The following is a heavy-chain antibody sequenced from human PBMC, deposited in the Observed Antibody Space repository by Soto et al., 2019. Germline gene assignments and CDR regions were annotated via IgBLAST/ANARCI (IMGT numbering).Heavy chain of an antibody. J-gene: IGHJ6*04. Sequence: ASVKVSCKASGYTFTSYGISWVRQAPGQGLKWMGWISAYNGNTNYAQKLQGRVTMTTDTSTSTAYMELRSLRSDDTAVYYCARENYYYDSSGSPAHMDVWGKGTTVTVSS. CDR2: ISAYNGNT. CDR3: ARENYYYDSSGSPAHMDV. V-gene: IGHV1-18*01. D-gene: IGHD3-22*01. CDR1: GYTFTSYG.